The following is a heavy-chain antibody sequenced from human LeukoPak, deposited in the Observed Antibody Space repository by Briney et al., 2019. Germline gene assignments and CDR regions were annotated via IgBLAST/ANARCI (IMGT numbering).Heavy chain of an antibody. CDR2: IGSSGSTV. J-gene: IGHJ6*03. CDR3: ARDPYSGGYGDYYYYYMDV. CDR1: GFTFSAYE. V-gene: IGHV3-48*03. D-gene: IGHD1-26*01. Sequence: GGSLRLSCAASGFTFSAYEMNWVRQAPGKGLEWVSYIGSSGSTVYYADSVKGRFTISRDNAKNSLYLQINSLRAEDTAVYYCARDPYSGGYGDYYYYYMDVWGKGTTVTISS.